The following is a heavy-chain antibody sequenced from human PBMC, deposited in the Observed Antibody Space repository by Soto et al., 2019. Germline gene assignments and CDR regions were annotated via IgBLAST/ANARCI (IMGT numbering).Heavy chain of an antibody. J-gene: IGHJ4*02. D-gene: IGHD3-16*01. Sequence: QVQLVQSGAEVKKPGASVKVSCKASGYTFTTYGISWVRQAPGQGLEWMGWISAYSGNTNYEQKLQGSVTMTTDTPTRTACLELRSLRSDDTPVYYCAKDRVMITFGGVTSLGYWGPGTLVTVS. CDR2: ISAYSGNT. CDR1: GYTFTTYG. V-gene: IGHV1-18*01. CDR3: AKDRVMITFGGVTSLGY.